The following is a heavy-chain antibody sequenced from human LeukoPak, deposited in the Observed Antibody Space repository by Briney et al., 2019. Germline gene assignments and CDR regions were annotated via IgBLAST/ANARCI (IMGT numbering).Heavy chain of an antibody. J-gene: IGHJ4*02. D-gene: IGHD6-13*01. CDR2: IIPIFGTA. CDR3: ARGPGGAAGRMDFDY. V-gene: IGHV1-69*13. Sequence: ASVKVSCKASGYTFTSYGISWVRQAPGQGLEWMGGIIPIFGTANYAQKFQGRVTITADESTSTAYMELSSLRSEDTAVYYCARGPGGAAGRMDFDYWGQGTLVTVSS. CDR1: GYTFTSYG.